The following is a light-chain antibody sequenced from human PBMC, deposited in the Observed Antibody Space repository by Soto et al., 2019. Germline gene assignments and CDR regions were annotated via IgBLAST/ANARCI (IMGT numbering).Light chain of an antibody. Sequence: QSALTQPASVSGSPGQSITISCTGTSSDVGGFNSVSWYQQYPGKAPKLMIYDVRNRPSGVSNRFSGSKSGNTASLTISGLQAEDEADYYCRSYPRSTPSVFGTGTKVTVL. CDR3: RSYPRSTPSV. J-gene: IGLJ1*01. CDR2: DVR. V-gene: IGLV2-14*01. CDR1: SSDVGGFNS.